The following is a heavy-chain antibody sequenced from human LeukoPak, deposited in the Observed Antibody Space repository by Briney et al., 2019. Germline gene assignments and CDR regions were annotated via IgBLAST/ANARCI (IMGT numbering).Heavy chain of an antibody. V-gene: IGHV4-59*01. CDR1: GGSISNNY. CDR3: ARYFCSGTCYYFDY. J-gene: IGHJ4*02. CDR2: VYYSGST. D-gene: IGHD2-2*01. Sequence: TSGTLSLTCTVSGGSISNNYRSWIRQPPGKGLEWIGYVYYSGSTNYNPSLKTRVTISVDTSKNQFSLKLSSVTAADTAVYYCARYFCSGTCYYFDYWGQGTLVTVSS.